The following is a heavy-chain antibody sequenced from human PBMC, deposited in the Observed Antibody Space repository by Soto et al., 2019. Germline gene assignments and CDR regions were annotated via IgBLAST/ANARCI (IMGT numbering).Heavy chain of an antibody. V-gene: IGHV3-15*01. CDR3: TTDLDSRFLEWLFGYDFEY. D-gene: IGHD3-3*01. Sequence: KPVGSLRLSCAASVFTFSNAWMSWVRHSPGKWLEWVGRIKSKTDGGTTDYAAPVKGRFTISRDDSKNKLYLQMNSLKTEDTAVYYCTTDLDSRFLEWLFGYDFEYWGQGTLVSVSS. CDR1: VFTFSNAW. CDR2: IKSKTDGGTT. J-gene: IGHJ4*02.